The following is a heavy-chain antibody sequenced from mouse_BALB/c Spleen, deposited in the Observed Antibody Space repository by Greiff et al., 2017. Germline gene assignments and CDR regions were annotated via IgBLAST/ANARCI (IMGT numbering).Heavy chain of an antibody. D-gene: IGHD4-1*01. CDR3: ARLGGGCFDY. CDR2: ISSGGSYT. CDR1: GFTFSSYG. Sequence: EVMLVESGGDLVKPGGSLKLSCAASGFTFSSYGMSWVRQTPDKRLEWVATISSGGSYTYYPDSVKGRFTISRDNAKNTLYLQMSSLKSEDTAMYYCARLGGGCFDYWGQGTTLTVSS. V-gene: IGHV5-6*02. J-gene: IGHJ2*01.